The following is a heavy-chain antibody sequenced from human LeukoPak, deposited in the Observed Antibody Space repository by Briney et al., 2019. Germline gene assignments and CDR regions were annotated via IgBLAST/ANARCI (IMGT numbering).Heavy chain of an antibody. CDR3: ARATYDSSGYYYPGFDY. CDR1: GGSISSSSYY. Sequence: SETLSLTCTVSGGSISSSSYYWGWIRQPPGEGLEWIGSIYYSGSTYYNPSLKSRVTISVDTSKNQFSLKLSSVTAADTAVYYCARATYDSSGYYYPGFDYWGQGTLVTVSS. V-gene: IGHV4-39*01. D-gene: IGHD3-22*01. CDR2: IYYSGST. J-gene: IGHJ4*02.